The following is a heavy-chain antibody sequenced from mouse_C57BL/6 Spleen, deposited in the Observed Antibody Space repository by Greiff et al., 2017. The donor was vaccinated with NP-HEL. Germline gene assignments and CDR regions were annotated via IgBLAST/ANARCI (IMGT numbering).Heavy chain of an antibody. CDR2: ISDGGSYT. J-gene: IGHJ3*01. CDR3: ALGYDYVFAY. CDR1: GFTFSSYA. D-gene: IGHD2-4*01. V-gene: IGHV5-4*01. Sequence: VQLQQSGGGLVKPGGSLKLSCAASGFTFSSYAMSWVRQTPEKRLEWVATISDGGSYTYYPDNVKGRSTISRDNAKNNLYLQMSHLKSEDTAMYSCALGYDYVFAYWGQGTLVTVSA.